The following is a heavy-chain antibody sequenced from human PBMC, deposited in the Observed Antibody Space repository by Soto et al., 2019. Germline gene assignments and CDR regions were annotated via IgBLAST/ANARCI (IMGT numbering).Heavy chain of an antibody. V-gene: IGHV1-46*03. CDR1: GYTFTSYY. J-gene: IGHJ4*02. CDR3: AVRNTFGGVIYDY. CDR2: INPSGGST. Sequence: ASVKVSCKASGYTFTSYYMHWVRQAPGQGLEWMGIINPSGGSTSYAQKFQGRVAMTRDTSTSTVYMELSSLRSEDTAVYYCAVRNTFGGVIYDYWGQGTLVTVSS. D-gene: IGHD3-16*02.